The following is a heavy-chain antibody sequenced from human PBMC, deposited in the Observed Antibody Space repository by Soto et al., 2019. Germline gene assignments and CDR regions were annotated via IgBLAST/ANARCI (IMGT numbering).Heavy chain of an antibody. CDR3: VRDFWSHGTFDP. CDR2: INSDGSDT. V-gene: IGHV3-74*01. Sequence: EVQLVESGGGLVQPGGSLRLSCAASGFMFSNYWMHWVRQDPEKGLVWVSRINSDGSDTTYADSVKGRFTISRDNTKNTLFLQINSRRAEDTAVYFCVRDFWSHGTFDPGGQEPLVTVSS. D-gene: IGHD3-3*01. J-gene: IGHJ5*02. CDR1: GFMFSNYW.